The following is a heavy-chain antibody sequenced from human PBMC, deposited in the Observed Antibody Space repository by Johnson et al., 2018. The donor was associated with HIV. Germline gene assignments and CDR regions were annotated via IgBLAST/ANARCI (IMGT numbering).Heavy chain of an antibody. V-gene: IGHV3-11*04. Sequence: VQLVESGGGLVQPGGSLRLSCAASGFTFSDYYMSWIRQAPGKGLEWVSYISSSGNTIYYADSVKGRFTISRDNAKSSLYLQMNGLRAEDTAVYYCARASTTVTTGDDAFDIWGQGTMVTVSS. D-gene: IGHD4-17*01. J-gene: IGHJ3*02. CDR3: ARASTTVTTGDDAFDI. CDR2: ISSSGNTI. CDR1: GFTFSDYY.